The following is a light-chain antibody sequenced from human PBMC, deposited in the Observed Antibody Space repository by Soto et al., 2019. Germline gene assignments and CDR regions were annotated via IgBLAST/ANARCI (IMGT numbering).Light chain of an antibody. Sequence: QSVLTQPASVSGSPGQSITISCTGTSSDVGVYNYVSRYQHHPGKAPKLMIYEVSNRPSGVSYRFSGSKSGNTASLTISGLQAEDEADYYCNSYTASGIVFGTGTKVTV. CDR2: EVS. CDR1: SSDVGVYNY. V-gene: IGLV2-14*01. J-gene: IGLJ1*01. CDR3: NSYTASGIV.